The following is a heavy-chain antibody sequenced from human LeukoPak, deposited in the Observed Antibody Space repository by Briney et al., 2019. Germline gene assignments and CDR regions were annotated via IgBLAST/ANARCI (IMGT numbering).Heavy chain of an antibody. CDR2: ISSSGSTI. CDR3: ARGSADYSWYMDV. Sequence: GGSLRLSCAASGFTFSDYYMSWIRQAPGKGLEWVSYISSSGSTIYYADSVKGRFTISRDNDENSLYLQMNSLRAEDTAVYYCARGSADYSWYMDVWGKGTTVTVSS. CDR1: GFTFSDYY. J-gene: IGHJ6*03. D-gene: IGHD5-12*01. V-gene: IGHV3-11*01.